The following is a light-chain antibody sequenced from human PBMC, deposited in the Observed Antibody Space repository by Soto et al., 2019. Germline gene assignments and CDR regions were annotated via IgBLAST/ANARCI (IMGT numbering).Light chain of an antibody. J-gene: IGKJ2*01. CDR3: QQYNSYSPYT. Sequence: DIQMTQSPSTLSASVGDRVTITCRASQSISTYLAWYQQKPGNAPKLLIYKASNLQSGVPSRFSGSGSGTEFTLTISCLQPDDFATYYCQQYNSYSPYTFGQGTNLEIK. V-gene: IGKV1-5*03. CDR2: KAS. CDR1: QSISTY.